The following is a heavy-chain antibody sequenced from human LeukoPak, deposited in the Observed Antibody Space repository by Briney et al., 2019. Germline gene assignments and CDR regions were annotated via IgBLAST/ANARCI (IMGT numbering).Heavy chain of an antibody. Sequence: PGGSLRLSCAASGFTFSSYAMSWVRPGPGKGLEWVSAISGSGGSTYYADSVKGRFTISRDNAKNTLYLQMNSLRAEDTAVYYCANRYCSGGSCYSAGLYFDYWGQGTLVTVSS. D-gene: IGHD2-15*01. J-gene: IGHJ4*02. CDR1: GFTFSSYA. V-gene: IGHV3-23*01. CDR2: ISGSGGST. CDR3: ANRYCSGGSCYSAGLYFDY.